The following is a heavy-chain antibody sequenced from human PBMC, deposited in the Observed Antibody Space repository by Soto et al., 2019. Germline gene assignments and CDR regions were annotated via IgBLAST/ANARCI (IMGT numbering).Heavy chain of an antibody. D-gene: IGHD6-19*01. V-gene: IGHV3-7*03. CDR3: VKEASGWKSRGSFDL. CDR1: GFTFSRHW. CDR2: INEDGSEK. Sequence: PGGSLRLSCAASGFTFSRHWMSWVRQAPGKGLEWVANINEDGSEKYYVDSVKGRFTISRDNAKNSLYLQMNSLRAEDTAIYYCVKEASGWKSRGSFDLWGRGTMVTVSS. J-gene: IGHJ3*01.